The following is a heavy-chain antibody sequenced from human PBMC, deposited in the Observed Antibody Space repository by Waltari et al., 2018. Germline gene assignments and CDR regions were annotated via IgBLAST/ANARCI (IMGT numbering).Heavy chain of an antibody. CDR2: RKQDGSEK. Sequence: EVQLVEAGGGLVQPGGSLRLSCAASGLTFSSDWMSWVRKAPGKGLERVATRKQDGSEKYYVNSVKDRFTITRDNAKNYLYLQMNSLRAEDTAVYYCARDSITGGAIHFDYWGQGTLVTVSS. D-gene: IGHD1-26*01. J-gene: IGHJ4*02. CDR1: GLTFSSDW. V-gene: IGHV3-7*04. CDR3: ARDSITGGAIHFDY.